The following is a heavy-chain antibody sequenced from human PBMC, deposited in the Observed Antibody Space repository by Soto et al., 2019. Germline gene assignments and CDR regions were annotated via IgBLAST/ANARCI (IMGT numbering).Heavy chain of an antibody. J-gene: IGHJ5*02. CDR2: ISGTSVYI. CDR1: GFTFSSYW. CDR3: AREGALKPFSS. Sequence: LRLSCAASGFTFSSYWMHWVRQAPGKGLEWVSHISGTSVYIHYADSVEGRFTISRDNAKNSVYLQMDSLRVEETAVYYCAREGALKPFSSWGQGALVTVSS. V-gene: IGHV3-21*01.